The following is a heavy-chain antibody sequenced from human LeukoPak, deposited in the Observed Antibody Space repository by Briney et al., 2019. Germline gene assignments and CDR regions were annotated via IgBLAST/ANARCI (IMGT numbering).Heavy chain of an antibody. CDR3: ARDLARYCSGGNCRYYYYGMDV. D-gene: IGHD2-15*01. V-gene: IGHV3-53*01. CDR2: IYSGGST. Sequence: GGSLTLSCAASGFTVSSNYMTWVRQAPGEGLEWVSVIYSGGSTYYRDSVKGRFTISRDNSKNPLYLQMNSLRAEDTAVYYCARDLARYCSGGNCRYYYYGMDVWGQGTTVTVSS. J-gene: IGHJ6*02. CDR1: GFTVSSNY.